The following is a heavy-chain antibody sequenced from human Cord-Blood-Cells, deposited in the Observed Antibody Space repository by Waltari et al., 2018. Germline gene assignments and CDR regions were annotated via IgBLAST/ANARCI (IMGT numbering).Heavy chain of an antibody. CDR1: GYSISSGYS. CDR3: ASGVVVPANYWFDP. V-gene: IGHV4-38-2*02. J-gene: IGHJ5*02. Sequence: QVQLQESGPGLVKPSETLSLTCTVPGYSISSGYSWGWIRQPPGKGLEWIGSIYHSGSTYYNPSLKSRVTISVDTSKNQFSLKLSSVTAADTAVYYCASGVVVPANYWFDPWGQGTLVTVSS. CDR2: IYHSGST. D-gene: IGHD2-2*01.